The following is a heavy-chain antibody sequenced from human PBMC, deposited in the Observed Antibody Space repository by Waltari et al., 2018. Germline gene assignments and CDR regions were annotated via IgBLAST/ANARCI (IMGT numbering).Heavy chain of an antibody. CDR1: VFTFSHFV. J-gene: IGHJ4*02. CDR2: IWFDGSDK. CDR3: AKDAFGNTYLDF. D-gene: IGHD2-2*02. Sequence: QVNLVESGGGVVQPGGSLRLSCATSVFTFSHFVMHWVRQAPGKGLEWVALIWFDGSDKFYADSVRGRFTISRDNSARTLYLDMDSLRLDDTAMYYCAKDAFGNTYLDFWGQGTLVTVSS. V-gene: IGHV3-30*02.